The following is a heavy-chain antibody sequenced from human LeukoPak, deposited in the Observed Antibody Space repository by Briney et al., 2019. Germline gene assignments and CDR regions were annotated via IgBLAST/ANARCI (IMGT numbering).Heavy chain of an antibody. J-gene: IGHJ4*02. CDR3: ARGAGNTVSSRFFDY. D-gene: IGHD5/OR15-5a*01. CDR1: VFTVSSNY. CDR2: IYGGGST. Sequence: GGSLRLSCAASVFTVSSNYMNWVRQAPGKGLEWVSVIYGGGSTYYADSVKGRFTISRDNSKSTLYLQMNSLRPEDTAVYYCARGAGNTVSSRFFDYWGRGTLVTVSS. V-gene: IGHV3-53*01.